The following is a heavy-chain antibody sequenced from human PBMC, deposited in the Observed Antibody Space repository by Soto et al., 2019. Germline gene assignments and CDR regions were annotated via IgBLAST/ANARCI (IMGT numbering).Heavy chain of an antibody. J-gene: IGHJ2*01. Sequence: QVQLVQSGAEVKKPGASVKVSCKASGYTFTNYAIHWVRQAPGQRLEWMGWINGGNGNTKYSQKFQGRVTITSDTSARTADMELSSLRSEDTAVFYCARSGYSSGWYHWYFDLWGRGTLVTVSS. CDR3: ARSGYSSGWYHWYFDL. CDR1: GYTFTNYA. D-gene: IGHD6-19*01. V-gene: IGHV1-3*01. CDR2: INGGNGNT.